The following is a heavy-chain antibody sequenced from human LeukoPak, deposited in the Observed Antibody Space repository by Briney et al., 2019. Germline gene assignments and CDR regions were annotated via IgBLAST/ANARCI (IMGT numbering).Heavy chain of an antibody. CDR1: GFTFSSYW. Sequence: GGSLRLSCAASGFTFSSYWMHWVRQAPGKGLVWVSRINSDGSSTSYADSVKGRFTISRDNAKNTLYLQMNNLRAEDTAVYYCARGGGYCSSTSCYGWFDPWGQGTLVTVSS. V-gene: IGHV3-74*01. D-gene: IGHD2-2*01. J-gene: IGHJ5*02. CDR2: INSDGSST. CDR3: ARGGGYCSSTSCYGWFDP.